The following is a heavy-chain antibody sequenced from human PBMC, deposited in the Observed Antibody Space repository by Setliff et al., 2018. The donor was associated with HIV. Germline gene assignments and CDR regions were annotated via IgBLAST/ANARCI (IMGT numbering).Heavy chain of an antibody. Sequence: SETLSLTCNVSGFSFRNSFYNWGWIRQPPGKGLEWIGTIYYSGTTYYNPSPKSRVTMSIDTSQNQFSLKLTSVTATDTAVYYCARHRYSSSINWFDPWGQGTLVTVSS. V-gene: IGHV4-39*01. D-gene: IGHD6-13*01. CDR3: ARHRYSSSINWFDP. CDR2: IYYSGTT. CDR1: GFSFRNSFYN. J-gene: IGHJ5*02.